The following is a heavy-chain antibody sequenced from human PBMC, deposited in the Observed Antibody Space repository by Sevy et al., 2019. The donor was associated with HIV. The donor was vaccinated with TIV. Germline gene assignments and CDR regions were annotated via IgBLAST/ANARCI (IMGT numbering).Heavy chain of an antibody. D-gene: IGHD6-19*01. CDR3: ARVPGYSSGLSRRYYFDY. V-gene: IGHV3-21*01. CDR1: GFTFSSYS. J-gene: IGHJ4*02. Sequence: GGSLRLSCAASGFTFSSYSMNWVRQAPGKGLEWVSSISSSSSYIYYAHSVKGRFTISRDNAKNSLYLQMNSLRAEDTAVYYCARVPGYSSGLSRRYYFDYWGQGTLVTVSS. CDR2: ISSSSSYI.